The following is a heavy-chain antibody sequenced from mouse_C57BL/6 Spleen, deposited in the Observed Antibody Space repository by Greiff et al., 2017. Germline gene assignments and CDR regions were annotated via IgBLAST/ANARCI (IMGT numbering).Heavy chain of an antibody. CDR3: TTPHYYGSSHYFDY. CDR1: GFNIKDYY. J-gene: IGHJ2*01. Sequence: EVQLQQSGAELVRPGASVKLSCTASGFNIKDYYMHWVKQRPEQGLEWIGRIDPEDGDTEYAPKFQGKATMTADTSSNTAYLQLSSLTSEDTAVYYCTTPHYYGSSHYFDYWGQGTTLTVSS. V-gene: IGHV14-1*01. D-gene: IGHD1-1*01. CDR2: IDPEDGDT.